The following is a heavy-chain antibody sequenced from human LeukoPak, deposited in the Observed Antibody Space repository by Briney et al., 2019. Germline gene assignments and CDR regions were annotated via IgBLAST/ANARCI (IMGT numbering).Heavy chain of an antibody. CDR2: IIPIFGIA. V-gene: IGHV1-69*04. D-gene: IGHD3-9*01. CDR1: GGTFSSYA. CDR3: ARDHDILTGFDY. J-gene: IGHJ4*02. Sequence: ASVKVSCKASGGTFSSYAISWVRQAPGQGLEWMGRIIPIFGIANYAQKFQGRVTITADKSTSTAYMELSSQRSEDTAVYYCARDHDILTGFDYWGQGTLVTVSS.